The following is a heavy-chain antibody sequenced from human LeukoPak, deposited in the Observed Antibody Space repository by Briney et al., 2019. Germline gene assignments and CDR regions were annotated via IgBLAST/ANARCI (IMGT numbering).Heavy chain of an antibody. CDR3: ARDRGPFDP. CDR1: GGSVSSGSYY. Sequence: SETLSLTCTVSGGSVSSGSYYWSWIRQPPGKGLEWIGYIYYSGSTNYNPSLKSRVTISVDTSKNQFSLKLGSVTAADTAVYYCARDRGPFDPWGQGTLVTVSS. V-gene: IGHV4-61*01. CDR2: IYYSGST. J-gene: IGHJ5*02.